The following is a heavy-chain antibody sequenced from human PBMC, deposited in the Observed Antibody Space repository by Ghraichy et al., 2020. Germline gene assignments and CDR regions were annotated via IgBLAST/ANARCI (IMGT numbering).Heavy chain of an antibody. V-gene: IGHV3-21*01. CDR1: GFTFSSYS. CDR3: ARGLSSPGASDVFDI. CDR2: ISSSSSYI. Sequence: GGSLRLSCAASGFTFSSYSMNWVRQAPGKGLEWVSSISSSSSYIYYADSVKGRFTISRDNAKNSLYLQMNRLRAEDTAVYYCARGLSSPGASDVFDIWGQGTMVTVSS. J-gene: IGHJ3*02. D-gene: IGHD1-14*01.